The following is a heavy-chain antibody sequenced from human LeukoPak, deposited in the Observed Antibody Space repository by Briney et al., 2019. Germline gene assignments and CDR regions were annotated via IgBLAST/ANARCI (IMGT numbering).Heavy chain of an antibody. CDR3: VRASQGYFQS. CDR2: IRNKAHTFST. J-gene: IGHJ1*01. V-gene: IGHV3-72*01. CDR1: GFTVSSNY. Sequence: GGSLRLSCAASGFTVSSNYMSWVRQAPGKGLEWVGRIRNKAHTFSTEYAASVRGRFTVSRDDSKNSLSLQMNSLRIEDTAVYYCVRASQGYFQSWGQGTLVTVSS.